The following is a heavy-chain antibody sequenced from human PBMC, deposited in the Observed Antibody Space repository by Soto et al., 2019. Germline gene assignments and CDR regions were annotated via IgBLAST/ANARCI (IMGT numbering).Heavy chain of an antibody. V-gene: IGHV3-53*02. Sequence: EEQLVETGGGLIQPGGSLRLACAASGFTVSSKYMSWVRQAPGKGLEWVSVIYSGGSTYYSDSVKGRFTISRDKSKNTLYLQMNSLRVEDTAVYYCARGDYYDGMDVWGQGTTVTVSS. CDR1: GFTVSSKY. CDR3: ARGDYYDGMDV. CDR2: IYSGGST. J-gene: IGHJ6*02.